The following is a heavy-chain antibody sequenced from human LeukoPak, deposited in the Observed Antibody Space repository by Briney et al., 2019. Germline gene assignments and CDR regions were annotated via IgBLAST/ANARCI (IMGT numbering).Heavy chain of an antibody. D-gene: IGHD3-9*01. V-gene: IGHV4-59*01. J-gene: IGHJ5*02. Sequence: SETLSLTCTVSGGSISSYYWSWIRQPSGKGLEWIGYIYYSGSTNYNPSLKSRVTISVDTSKNQFSLKLSSVTAADTAVYYCARVGPVLRYFDWSRYNWFDPWGQGTLVTVSS. CDR1: GGSISSYY. CDR3: ARVGPVLRYFDWSRYNWFDP. CDR2: IYYSGST.